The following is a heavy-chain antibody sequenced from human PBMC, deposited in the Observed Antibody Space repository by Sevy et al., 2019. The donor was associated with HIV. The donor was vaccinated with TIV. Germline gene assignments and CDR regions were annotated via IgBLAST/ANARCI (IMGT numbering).Heavy chain of an antibody. CDR1: GGSISGYY. Sequence: SETLSLTCTVSGGSISGYYWSWIRQPPGKGLEWIGYISYSGSTNYNPSLKSRVTISVDTSKNEFSLKLSSVTAADTAVYYCARSRGITGTFDYWGQGTLVTVSS. J-gene: IGHJ4*02. CDR3: ARSRGITGTFDY. CDR2: ISYSGST. V-gene: IGHV4-59*01. D-gene: IGHD1-20*01.